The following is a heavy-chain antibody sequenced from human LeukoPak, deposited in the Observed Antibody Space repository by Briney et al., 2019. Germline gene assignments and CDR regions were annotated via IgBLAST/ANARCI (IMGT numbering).Heavy chain of an antibody. J-gene: IGHJ4*02. CDR2: IIPILGIA. V-gene: IGHV1-69*04. CDR3: AKDTKKAVAGSFDY. CDR1: GGTFSSYA. Sequence: SVKVSCKASGGTFSSYAISWVRQAPGQGLEWMGRIIPILGIANYAQKFQGRVTITADKSTSTAYMELSSLRSEDTAVYYCAKDTKKAVAGSFDYWGQGTLVTVSS. D-gene: IGHD6-19*01.